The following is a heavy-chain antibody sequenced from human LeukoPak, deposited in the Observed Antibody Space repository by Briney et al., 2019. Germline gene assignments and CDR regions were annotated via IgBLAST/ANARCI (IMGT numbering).Heavy chain of an antibody. CDR1: GGSISSSSDY. J-gene: IGHJ4*02. V-gene: IGHV4-39*01. Sequence: SETLSLTCTFSGGSISSSSDYWGWIRQPPGKGLEWIGSIYYSGSTYYNSSLKSRVTISVDMSKNQFSMKLNSVTAADTAVYYCARRRKYCSGGRCYYFFDYWGQGTLVSVSS. CDR3: ARRRKYCSGGRCYYFFDY. D-gene: IGHD2-15*01. CDR2: IYYSGST.